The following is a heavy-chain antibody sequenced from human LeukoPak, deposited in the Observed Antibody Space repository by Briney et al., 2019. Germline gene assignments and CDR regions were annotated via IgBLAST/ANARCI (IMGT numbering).Heavy chain of an antibody. D-gene: IGHD3-3*01. J-gene: IGHJ4*02. CDR1: GGSFSGYY. CDR2: INHSGST. V-gene: IGHV4-34*01. Sequence: SETLSLTCAVYGGSFSGYYWSWIRQPPGKGLEWIGEINHSGSTNYNPSLKSRVTISVDTSKNQFPLKLSSVTAADTAVYYCARVIRRYYDFWSGFDYWGQGTLVTVSS. CDR3: ARVIRRYYDFWSGFDY.